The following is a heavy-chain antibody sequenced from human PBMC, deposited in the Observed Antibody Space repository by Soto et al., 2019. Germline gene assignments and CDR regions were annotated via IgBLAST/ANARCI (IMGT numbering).Heavy chain of an antibody. D-gene: IGHD2-21*02. CDR1: GGTLSELS. CDR2: FDPEDDEI. CDR3: ATERLGFCDSDNCYRHYFDS. Sequence: ASVKVSCKVSGGTLSELSIHWVRPAPGKGLEWMGRFDPEDDEIVYAQKFQGRVTMTEDTSTDTSYMEVTSLTSEDTAVYYCATERLGFCDSDNCYRHYFDSWGQGSLVTVSS. J-gene: IGHJ4*02. V-gene: IGHV1-24*01.